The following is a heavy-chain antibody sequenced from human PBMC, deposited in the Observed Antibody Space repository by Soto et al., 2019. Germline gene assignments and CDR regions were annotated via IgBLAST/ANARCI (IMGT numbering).Heavy chain of an antibody. D-gene: IGHD3-10*01. V-gene: IGHV4-31*03. CDR1: GGSISSDGNY. J-gene: IGHJ6*02. CDR2: IYYIGST. CDR3: ARARMVRGIIYYYGMDV. Sequence: QVQLQESGPGLVKSSQTLSLTCTVSGGSISSDGNYWSWIRQHPGKVLEWIGYIYYIGSTYYNPSLKSRVTISVDTSKNQLSLKLYSVTAADTAVYYCARARMVRGIIYYYGMDVWGQGTTVTVCS.